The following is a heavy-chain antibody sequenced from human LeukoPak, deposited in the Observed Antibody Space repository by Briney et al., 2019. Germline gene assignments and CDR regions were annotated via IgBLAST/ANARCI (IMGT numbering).Heavy chain of an antibody. V-gene: IGHV3-73*01. CDR3: ARGLEMTAPFGY. CDR1: GFTFSGTT. Sequence: GGSLRLSCAASGFTFSGTTIHWVRQASGKGLEWVGRIRSKANSYATAYAASVKGRFTTSRDNSKNTVYLQMNRLRVEYTAVYYCARGLEMTAPFGYWGQGTLVTVSS. J-gene: IGHJ4*02. D-gene: IGHD5-24*01. CDR2: IRSKANSYAT.